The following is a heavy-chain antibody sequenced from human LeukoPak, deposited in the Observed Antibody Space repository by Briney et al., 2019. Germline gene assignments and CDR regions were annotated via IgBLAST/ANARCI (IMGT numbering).Heavy chain of an antibody. CDR3: ARSIVVVPAVVPDDAFDI. Sequence: SVKVSCKASGGTFSSYAISWARQAPGQGLEWMGRIIPILGIANYAQKFQGRVTITADKSTSTAYMELSSLRSEDTAVYYCARSIVVVPAVVPDDAFDIWGQGTMVTVSS. CDR2: IIPILGIA. J-gene: IGHJ3*02. CDR1: GGTFSSYA. V-gene: IGHV1-69*04. D-gene: IGHD2-2*01.